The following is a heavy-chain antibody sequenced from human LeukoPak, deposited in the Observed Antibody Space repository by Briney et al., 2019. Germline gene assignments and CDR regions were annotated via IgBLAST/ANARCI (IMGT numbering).Heavy chain of an antibody. Sequence: GGSLRLSCAASGFTFDDYAMHWVRQAPGKGLEWVSLISGDGGSTYYEDSVKGRFTISRDNSKNSLYLQMNSLRTEYTDLYYCAQGDGYNPYFDYWGQGTLVTVSS. J-gene: IGHJ4*02. CDR3: AQGDGYNPYFDY. CDR2: ISGDGGST. V-gene: IGHV3-43*02. CDR1: GFTFDDYA. D-gene: IGHD5-24*01.